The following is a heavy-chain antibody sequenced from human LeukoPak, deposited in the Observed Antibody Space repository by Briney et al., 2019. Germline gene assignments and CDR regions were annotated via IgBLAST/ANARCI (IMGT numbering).Heavy chain of an antibody. Sequence: SETLSLTCTVSGGSISSGDYYWSWIRQPPGKGLEWIGYIYYSGSTYYNPSLKSRVTISVDTSKNQFSLKLSSVTAADTAVYYCANGIVGDDAFDIWGQGTMVTVSS. CDR2: IYYSGST. CDR1: GGSISSGDYY. V-gene: IGHV4-30-4*08. D-gene: IGHD1-26*01. CDR3: ANGIVGDDAFDI. J-gene: IGHJ3*02.